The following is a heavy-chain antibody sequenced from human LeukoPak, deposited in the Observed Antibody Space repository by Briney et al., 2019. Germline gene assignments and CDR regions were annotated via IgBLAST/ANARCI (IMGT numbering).Heavy chain of an antibody. V-gene: IGHV4-59*01. J-gene: IGHJ6*03. CDR1: GGSISSYY. D-gene: IGHD3-22*01. Sequence: SETLSLTCTVSGGSISSYYWSWIRQPPGKGLEWIGYIYYSGSTNYNPSLKSRVTISVDTSKNQFSLKLSSVTAADTAVYYCARDGHYYDSSGYYYYYYYMDVWGKGTTVTVSS. CDR3: ARDGHYYDSSGYYYYYYYMDV. CDR2: IYYSGST.